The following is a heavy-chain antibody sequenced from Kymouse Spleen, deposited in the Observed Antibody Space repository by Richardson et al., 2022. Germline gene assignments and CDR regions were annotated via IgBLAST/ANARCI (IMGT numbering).Heavy chain of an antibody. J-gene: IGHJ6*02. CDR3: AKDQITIFGVVIDYYYYGMDV. V-gene: IGHV3-30*18. CDR2: ISYDGSNK. Sequence: QVQLVESGGGVVQPGRSLRLSCAASGFTFSSYGMHWVRQAPGKGLEWVAVISYDGSNKYYADSVKGRFTISRDNSKNTLYLQMNSLRAEDTAVYYCAKDQITIFGVVIDYYYYGMDVWGQGTTVTVSS. D-gene: IGHD3-3*01. CDR1: GFTFSSYG.